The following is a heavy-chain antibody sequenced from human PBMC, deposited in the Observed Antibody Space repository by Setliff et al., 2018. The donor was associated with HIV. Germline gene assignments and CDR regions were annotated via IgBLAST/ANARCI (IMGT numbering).Heavy chain of an antibody. J-gene: IGHJ4*02. CDR1: GGSISSGDYF. CDR3: ARQVGSQYSYWAYYFDS. Sequence: SETLSLTCTVSGGSISSGDYFLSWIRQPPGKGLEWIGSLYHSGTNFYNPSLKSRVTISLDTSTNRFSLKLNSVTAADTAIYYCARQVGSQYSYWAYYFDSWGQGALVTSPQ. V-gene: IGHV4-39*01. CDR2: LYHSGTN. D-gene: IGHD5-18*01.